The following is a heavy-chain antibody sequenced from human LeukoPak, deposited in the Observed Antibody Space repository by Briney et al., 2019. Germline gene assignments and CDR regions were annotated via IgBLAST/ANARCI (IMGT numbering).Heavy chain of an antibody. V-gene: IGHV3-30*02. J-gene: IGHJ4*02. CDR1: GFNFNSYG. Sequence: GGSLRLSCVTSGFNFNSYGMHWVRQSPGKGLEWMAFIRIEGYNQFYPDFVRGRFTISRDTSKNTLYLDMNSLRTDDTAVYYCARDIDFNEGRAYHLFDSWGQGTLVTVSS. CDR3: ARDIDFNEGRAYHLFDS. CDR2: IRIEGYNQ. D-gene: IGHD2-21*01.